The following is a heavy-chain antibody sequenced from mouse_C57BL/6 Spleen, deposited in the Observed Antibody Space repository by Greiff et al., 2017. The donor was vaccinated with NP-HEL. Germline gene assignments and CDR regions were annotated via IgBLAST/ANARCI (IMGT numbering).Heavy chain of an antibody. Sequence: QVQLQQPGAELVQPGASVPLSCKASGYTFTSYWMHWVKPRPGQGLEWIGMIHPNSGSTNYNEKFKSKATLTVDKSSSTAYMQLSSLTSEDSAVYYCARSYYGSSYWFAYWGQGTLVTVSA. J-gene: IGHJ3*01. CDR1: GYTFTSYW. V-gene: IGHV1-64*01. CDR3: ARSYYGSSYWFAY. CDR2: IHPNSGST. D-gene: IGHD1-1*01.